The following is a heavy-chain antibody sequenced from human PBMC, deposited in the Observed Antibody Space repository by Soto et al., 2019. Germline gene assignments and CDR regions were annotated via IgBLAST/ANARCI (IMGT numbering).Heavy chain of an antibody. J-gene: IGHJ6*02. V-gene: IGHV3-33*01. CDR1: GFTVSNYG. D-gene: IGHD1-26*01. Sequence: GGALTLLRAPSGFTVSNYGMHWVRQAPGKGLEWVAIIWHDGNNKYYADSVRGRFIISRDNSKNRLYLQMNSLRAEDTAVYYCASDLVGASDFYGFDVWGHVTPVPVS. CDR3: ASDLVGASDFYGFDV. CDR2: IWHDGNNK.